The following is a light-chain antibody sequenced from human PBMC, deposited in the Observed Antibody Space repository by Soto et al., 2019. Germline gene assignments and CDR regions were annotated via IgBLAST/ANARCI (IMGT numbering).Light chain of an antibody. CDR3: QSYDSSLSGSHVV. Sequence: QSVLTQPPSVSGAPGQRVTISCTGSSSNIGAGYDVHWYQQLPGTAPKLLIYGNSNRPSGVPDRFSGSKSCTSASLAITGLQAEDEADYYCQSYDSSLSGSHVVFGGGTKLPVL. V-gene: IGLV1-40*01. CDR1: SSNIGAGYD. J-gene: IGLJ2*01. CDR2: GNS.